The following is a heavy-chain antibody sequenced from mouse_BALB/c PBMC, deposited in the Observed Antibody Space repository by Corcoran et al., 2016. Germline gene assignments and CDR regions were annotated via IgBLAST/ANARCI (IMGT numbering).Heavy chain of an antibody. CDR1: VYTFTDYV. V-gene: IGHV1-77*01. CDR2: IYPGSGST. J-gene: IGHJ2*01. D-gene: IGHD2-14*01. CDR3: ARSGRYPY. Sequence: QVPLQQSAHLLVKPGSSVKMSCTASVYTFTDYVISWVKQSTGQGLELIGEIYPGSGSTYYNEKFKGKSTLTPDKSSNTAYMQLSSLTSEDSAVYVCARSGRYPYWGQGTTHTVSS.